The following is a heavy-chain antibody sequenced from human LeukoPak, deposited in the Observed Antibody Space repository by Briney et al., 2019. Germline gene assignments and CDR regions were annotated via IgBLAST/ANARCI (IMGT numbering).Heavy chain of an antibody. Sequence: GGSLRLSCAASGFTFSSYAMSWVRQAPGKGLEWVSDISGSGGSTYYADSVKGRFTISRDNSKNTLYLQMNSLRAEDTAVYYCAKATYYYDSSGYYSKIGFDYWGQGTPVTVSS. CDR1: GFTFSSYA. CDR2: ISGSGGST. V-gene: IGHV3-23*01. J-gene: IGHJ4*02. CDR3: AKATYYYDSSGYYSKIGFDY. D-gene: IGHD3-22*01.